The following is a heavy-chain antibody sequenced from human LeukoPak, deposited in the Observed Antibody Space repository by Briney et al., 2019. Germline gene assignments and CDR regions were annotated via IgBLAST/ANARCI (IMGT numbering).Heavy chain of an antibody. J-gene: IGHJ4*02. D-gene: IGHD3-22*01. CDR3: AKDQTRITMIVVVSTFDY. Sequence: GGSLRLSCAASGFTFSSYAMSWVRQAPGKGLEWVSAISGSGGRTYCADSVKGRFTISRDNSKNTLYLQMNSLRAEDTAVYYCAKDQTRITMIVVVSTFDYWGQGTLVTVSS. CDR2: ISGSGGRT. V-gene: IGHV3-23*01. CDR1: GFTFSSYA.